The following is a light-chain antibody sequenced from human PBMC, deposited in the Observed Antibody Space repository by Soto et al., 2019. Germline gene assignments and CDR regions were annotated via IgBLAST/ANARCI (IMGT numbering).Light chain of an antibody. J-gene: IGKJ2*01. Sequence: EIVLTQSPGTLSLSPGERATLSCRTSQTVSNTYLAWYQQKPDQAPRLLIYGASSRATGIQDRFSGSGSGTDFTLTISRLEPEDFAVYYCQQYSTSPPEYTFGQGTKLEIK. CDR3: QQYSTSPPEYT. V-gene: IGKV3-20*01. CDR2: GAS. CDR1: QTVSNTY.